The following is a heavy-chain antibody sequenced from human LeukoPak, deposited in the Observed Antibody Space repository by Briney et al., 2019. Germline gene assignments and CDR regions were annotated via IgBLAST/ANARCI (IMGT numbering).Heavy chain of an antibody. J-gene: IGHJ4*02. CDR2: ISVSGSGGST. Sequence: GGSLRLSCAASGFTFSSYAMSWVRQAPGKGLEWVSSISVSGSGGSTYYADPVKGRFTISRDNSKNTLYLQMNSLRAEDTAVYYCAKDPFSSSYWGQGTLVTVSS. CDR1: GFTFSSYA. D-gene: IGHD6-13*01. V-gene: IGHV3-23*01. CDR3: AKDPFSSSY.